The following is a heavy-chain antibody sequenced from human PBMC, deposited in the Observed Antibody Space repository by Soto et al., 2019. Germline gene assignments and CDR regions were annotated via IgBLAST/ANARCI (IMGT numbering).Heavy chain of an antibody. D-gene: IGHD4-4*01. CDR1: GGSFSDYY. Sequence: QVQLQQWGAGLLKPSETLCLTCAVYGGSFSDYYWTWIRQPPGKGLEWIGEIDHSGSTNYNPSLKSRVTMSVDTSKNRFSLNLSSVTAADTAVYYCARGALSNYRWFDPWGQGTLVTVSS. J-gene: IGHJ5*02. CDR2: IDHSGST. V-gene: IGHV4-34*01. CDR3: ARGALSNYRWFDP.